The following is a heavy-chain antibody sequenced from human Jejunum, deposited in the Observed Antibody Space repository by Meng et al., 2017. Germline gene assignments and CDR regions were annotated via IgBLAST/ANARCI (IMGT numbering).Heavy chain of an antibody. J-gene: IGHJ5*02. V-gene: IGHV3-21*01. CDR1: GCMFSVYG. D-gene: IGHD2-15*01. Sequence: ELQLVESGGGLVKPGGSLRLSGAAPGCMFSVYGMNWVRQAPGQGLEWLSYISSSRTYIYYAESVRGRFTVSRDNAQNSLFLQMNSLTAEDTAVYYCARLGDGDCSGGSCNWFDTWGQGTLVTVSS. CDR3: ARLGDGDCSGGSCNWFDT. CDR2: ISSSRTYI.